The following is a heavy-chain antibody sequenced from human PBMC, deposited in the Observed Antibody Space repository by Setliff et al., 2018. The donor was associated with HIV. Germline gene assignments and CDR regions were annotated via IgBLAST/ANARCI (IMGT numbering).Heavy chain of an antibody. D-gene: IGHD4-17*01. CDR3: ARAAAGNTGPFDL. Sequence: SETLSLTCTVSDSGTYYWSWIRQPAGKGLEWIGSIYWSGLTFYNPSLKSRVTISVDTSKNQFSLKLTSVTASDTAVYYCARAAAGNTGPFDLWGQGSPVTVSS. J-gene: IGHJ4*02. CDR2: IYWSGLT. V-gene: IGHV4-39*01. CDR1: DSGTYY.